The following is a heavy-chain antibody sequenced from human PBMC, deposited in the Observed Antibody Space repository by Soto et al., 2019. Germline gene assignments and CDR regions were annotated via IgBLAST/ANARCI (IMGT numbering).Heavy chain of an antibody. CDR3: ARTRGSGWYGDNWFDP. V-gene: IGHV4-59*01. Sequence: SETLSLTCTDCGGSINSYHWSWIRQPPGKGLEWIGYGHYSGTTYYNPSLKSRVTMSVDMSKNQFSLKLSSVTAADTAVYYCARTRGSGWYGDNWFDPWGQGTLVTVS. D-gene: IGHD6-19*01. J-gene: IGHJ5*02. CDR2: GHYSGTT. CDR1: GGSINSYH.